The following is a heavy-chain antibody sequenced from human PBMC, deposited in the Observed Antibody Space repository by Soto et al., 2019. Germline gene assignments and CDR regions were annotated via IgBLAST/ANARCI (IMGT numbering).Heavy chain of an antibody. J-gene: IGHJ5*02. D-gene: IGHD3-3*01. CDR2: VYYGGRT. CDR3: AREGASSSIFGVVTNTFDP. Sequence: QVQLQESGPGLVKPSQTLSLTCTFSGGSINRGDYYWSWIRQTPGKGLDWIGYVYYGGRTYYNPSLKSRLSMTIDTSKRQFSLKLDSVTAADPAMYHCAREGASSSIFGVVTNTFDPWGLGTLVTVSS. CDR1: GGSINRGDYY. V-gene: IGHV4-30-4*01.